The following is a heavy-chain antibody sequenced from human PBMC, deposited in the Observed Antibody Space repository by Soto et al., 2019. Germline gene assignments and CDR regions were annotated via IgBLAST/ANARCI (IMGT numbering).Heavy chain of an antibody. CDR2: IIRIFHTA. Sequence: SVKVSCKASGGTFSSYAFTWVRQAPGQGLEWMGGIIRIFHTANYAQKFQGRVTITADESTSTAYMALSSLRSEDTAVYYCVHRRDGYNSAFFDYWGQGTLVTVSS. CDR3: VHRRDGYNSAFFDY. J-gene: IGHJ4*02. CDR1: GGTFSSYA. D-gene: IGHD5-12*01. V-gene: IGHV1-69*13.